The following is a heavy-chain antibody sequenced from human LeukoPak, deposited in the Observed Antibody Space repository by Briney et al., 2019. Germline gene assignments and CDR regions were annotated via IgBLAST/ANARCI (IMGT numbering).Heavy chain of an antibody. Sequence: GGSLRLFCAASGFTFSSYSMNWVRQAPGKGLEWASYISSSSSTIYYADSVKGRFTISRDNAKNSLYLQMNSLRDEDTAVYYCARNMANHYYDSSGYPYWGQGTLVTVSS. D-gene: IGHD3-22*01. CDR1: GFTFSSYS. J-gene: IGHJ4*02. CDR2: ISSSSSTI. V-gene: IGHV3-48*02. CDR3: ARNMANHYYDSSGYPY.